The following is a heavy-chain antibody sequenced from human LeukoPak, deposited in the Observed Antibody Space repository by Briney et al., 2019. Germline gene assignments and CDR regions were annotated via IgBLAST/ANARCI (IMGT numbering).Heavy chain of an antibody. CDR2: MNPNSGNT. J-gene: IGHJ3*02. Sequence: GASVKVSCKASGYTFTSYDINWVRQATGQGLEWMGWMNPNSGNTGYARKFQGRVTMTRNTSISTAYMELSSLRSEDTAAYYCARYCSSTSCYLGASDIWGQGTMVTVSS. V-gene: IGHV1-8*01. CDR1: GYTFTSYD. CDR3: ARYCSSTSCYLGASDI. D-gene: IGHD2-2*01.